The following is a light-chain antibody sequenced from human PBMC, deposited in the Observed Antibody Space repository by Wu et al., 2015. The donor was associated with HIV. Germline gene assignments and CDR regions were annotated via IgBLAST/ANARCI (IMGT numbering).Light chain of an antibody. J-gene: IGKJ1*01. CDR3: QQYGSSPPWT. CDR1: QSISSSY. Sequence: EIVLTQSPGTLSLSPGQRATLSCRASQSISSSYLAWYQQKPGQAPRLIIYGASSRATGIPARFSGSGSGTDFTLTISRLEPEDFAVYYCQQYGSSPPWTFGQGTKVEIK. CDR2: GAS. V-gene: IGKV3-20*01.